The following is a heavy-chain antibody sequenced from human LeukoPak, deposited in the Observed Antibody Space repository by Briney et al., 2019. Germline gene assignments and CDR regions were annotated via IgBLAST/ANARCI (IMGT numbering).Heavy chain of an antibody. V-gene: IGHV3-23*01. CDR2: ISGSGGST. D-gene: IGHD3-10*01. CDR1: GFTFSSYA. Sequence: GGSLRLPCAASGFTFSSYAMSWVRQAPGKGLEWVSAISGSGGSTYYADSVKGRFTISRDNSKNTLYLQMNSLRAEDKAVYYCAKSHHAGSFDYWGQGTLVTVSS. CDR3: AKSHHAGSFDY. J-gene: IGHJ4*02.